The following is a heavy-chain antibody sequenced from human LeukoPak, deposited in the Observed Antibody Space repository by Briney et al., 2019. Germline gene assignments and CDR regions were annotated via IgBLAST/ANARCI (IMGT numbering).Heavy chain of an antibody. CDR3: ARDPSNSGYDYLYYFDY. Sequence: ASVKVSCKASGYTFTGYYMHWVRQAPGQGPEWMGWINPDNGGTNYAQKFQGRVTITRDMSISTAYMELSRLRSDDTAVYYCARDPSNSGYDYLYYFDYWGQGTLVTVSS. CDR2: INPDNGGT. D-gene: IGHD5-12*01. V-gene: IGHV1-2*02. J-gene: IGHJ4*02. CDR1: GYTFTGYY.